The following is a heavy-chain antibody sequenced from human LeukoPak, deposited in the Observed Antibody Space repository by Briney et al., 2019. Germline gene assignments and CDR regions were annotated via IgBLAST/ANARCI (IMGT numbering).Heavy chain of an antibody. J-gene: IGHJ4*02. V-gene: IGHV4-34*08. CDR1: GFTFSSYS. CDR3: AGHHPRNTVDF. Sequence: GSLRLSCAASGFTFSSYSMNWIRQPPGKGLEWIGEINHSGSTNYNPSLKSRVTISVDTSKNQFSLKLSSVTAADTAVYYCAGHHPRNTVDFWGQGTLVTVSS. CDR2: INHSGST. D-gene: IGHD2/OR15-2a*01.